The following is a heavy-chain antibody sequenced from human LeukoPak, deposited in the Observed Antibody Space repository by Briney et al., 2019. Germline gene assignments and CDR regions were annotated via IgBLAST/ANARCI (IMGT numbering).Heavy chain of an antibody. CDR2: INHSGST. J-gene: IGHJ5*02. D-gene: IGHD3-3*01. Sequence: SETLSLTCAVYGGSFSGYYWSWIRLPPGKGLEWIGEINHSGSTNYNPSLKSRVTISVDTSKDQFSLKLSAVPAADTAVYYCARGHRITIFGVVTRRVAWFDPWGQGTLVTVSS. V-gene: IGHV4-34*01. CDR3: ARGHRITIFGVVTRRVAWFDP. CDR1: GGSFSGYY.